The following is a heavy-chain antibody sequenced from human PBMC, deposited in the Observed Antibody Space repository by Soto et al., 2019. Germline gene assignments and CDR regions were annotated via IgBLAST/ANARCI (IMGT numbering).Heavy chain of an antibody. CDR2: ISTYNGDT. Sequence: PGGSLRLSCAASGFTFSSYAMHWVRQAPGQGLEWMGWISTYNGDTNYAQTFQGRVTMTTDTSTSTVYMELRSLRSDDTAVYYCARVCVTPYYYPGTTVLRHATPFPV. J-gene: IGHJ6*02. D-gene: IGHD2-21*01. CDR1: GFTFSSYA. CDR3: ARVCVTPYYYPGTTV. V-gene: IGHV1-18*01.